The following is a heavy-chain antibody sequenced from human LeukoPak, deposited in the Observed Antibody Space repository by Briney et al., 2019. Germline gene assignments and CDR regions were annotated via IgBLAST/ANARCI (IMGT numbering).Heavy chain of an antibody. D-gene: IGHD2-8*01. CDR1: GFTFSSYA. CDR3: AKYKLYSDAAPDAFDI. CDR2: ISGSGGST. V-gene: IGHV3-23*01. J-gene: IGHJ3*02. Sequence: HSGGSLRLSCAASGFTFSSYAISWVRQAPGKGLEWVSAISGSGGSTYYADSVKGRFTIPRDNSKNTLYLQLNSLRAEDTAVYYCAKYKLYSDAAPDAFDIWGQGTMVTVX.